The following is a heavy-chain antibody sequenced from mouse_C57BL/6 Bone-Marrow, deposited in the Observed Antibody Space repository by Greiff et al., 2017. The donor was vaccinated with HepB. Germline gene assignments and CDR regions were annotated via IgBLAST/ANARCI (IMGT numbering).Heavy chain of an antibody. CDR3: ARTLRDYDYEYAMDY. CDR2: IDPSDSET. Sequence: QVQLQQPGAELVRPGSSVKLSCKASGYTFTSYWMHWVKQRPIQGLEWIGNIDPSDSETHYNQKFKDKATLTVDKSSSTAYMQLSSLTSEDSAVYYCARTLRDYDYEYAMDYWGQGTSVTVSS. J-gene: IGHJ4*01. D-gene: IGHD2-4*01. CDR1: GYTFTSYW. V-gene: IGHV1-52*01.